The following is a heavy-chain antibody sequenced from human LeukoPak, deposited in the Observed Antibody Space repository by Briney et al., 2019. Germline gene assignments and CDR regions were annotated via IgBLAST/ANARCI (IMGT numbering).Heavy chain of an antibody. CDR3: ARANFYGEDY. V-gene: IGHV3-11*01. Sequence: PGGSLRLSCAASGFTFSDYYMSWMRPAPGKGLEWVSYMSSSGDTIYYADSVKGRFTISRDNAKNSLYLQMNNLRAEDTAVYYCARANFYGEDYWGQGTLVTVSS. D-gene: IGHD4-17*01. J-gene: IGHJ4*02. CDR2: MSSSGDTI. CDR1: GFTFSDYY.